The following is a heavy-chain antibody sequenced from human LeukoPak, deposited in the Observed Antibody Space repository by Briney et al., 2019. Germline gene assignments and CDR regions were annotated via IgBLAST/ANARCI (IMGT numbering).Heavy chain of an antibody. V-gene: IGHV4-34*01. D-gene: IGHD6-6*01. J-gene: IGHJ4*02. CDR1: GGSFSGYY. CDR3: ASRTRGIAARGVDY. Sequence: SETLSLTCAVYGGSFSGYYWSWIRQPPGKGLEWIGEINHSGSTKYNPSLKSRVTISVDTSKNQFSLKLSSVTAADTAVYYCASRTRGIAARGVDYWGQGTLVTVSS. CDR2: INHSGST.